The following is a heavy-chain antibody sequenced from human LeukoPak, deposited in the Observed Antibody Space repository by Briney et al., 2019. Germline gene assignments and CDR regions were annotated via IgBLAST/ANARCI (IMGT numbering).Heavy chain of an antibody. Sequence: SETLSLTCAVYGGSFSGYYWSWIRQPPGKGLEWIGEINHSGSTNYNPSLKSRFTISADTSKNQFSLKLNSVTAADTAVYYCASHRRSHGSEYWGQGTLVTVSS. CDR3: ASHRRSHGSEY. CDR1: GGSFSGYY. CDR2: INHSGST. J-gene: IGHJ4*02. D-gene: IGHD3-10*01. V-gene: IGHV4-34*01.